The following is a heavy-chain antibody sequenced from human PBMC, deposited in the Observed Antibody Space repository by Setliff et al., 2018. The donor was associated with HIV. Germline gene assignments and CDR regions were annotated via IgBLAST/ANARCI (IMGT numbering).Heavy chain of an antibody. CDR3: ARQGAGYYYDSSDYYTGNGFDI. CDR2: FHHSGSS. V-gene: IGHV4-38-2*01. Sequence: PSETLSLTCAVSGYSINSAYYWGWIRQSPGKGLEWIGGFHHSGSSHYNPSLKSRVTISGQTSKNQFSLKLSSVTAADTAVYYCARQGAGYYYDSSDYYTGNGFDIWGQGRRVTVSS. J-gene: IGHJ3*02. D-gene: IGHD3-22*01. CDR1: GYSINSAYY.